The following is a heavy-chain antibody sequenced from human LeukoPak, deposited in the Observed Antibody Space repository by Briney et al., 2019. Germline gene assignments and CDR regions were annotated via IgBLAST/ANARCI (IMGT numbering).Heavy chain of an antibody. D-gene: IGHD6-19*01. CDR3: ASDTIAVAGTYDY. CDR1: GYNFTSYY. J-gene: IGHJ4*02. CDR2: INPSGGST. Sequence: ASVKVSCKASGYNFTSYYMHWVRQAPGQGLEWVGIINPSGGSTSYAQKFQGRVTMTRDTSASTVYMELSSLRAEDTAVYYCASDTIAVAGTYDYWGQGTLVTVSS. V-gene: IGHV1-46*01.